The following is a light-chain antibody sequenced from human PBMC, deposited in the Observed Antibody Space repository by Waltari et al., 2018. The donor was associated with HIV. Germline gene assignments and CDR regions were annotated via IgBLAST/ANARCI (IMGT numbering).Light chain of an antibody. Sequence: QSVLTQPPSVSAAPGQKVTISCSGSSSNIGNDYVSWYQHLPGAAPKLLIYDHDKRPSGIPDRFSGSKSGTSATLGITGLQTGDEADYYCGTWDTSLSGGVFGGGTKLTVL. CDR1: SSNIGNDY. V-gene: IGLV1-51*01. CDR2: DHD. J-gene: IGLJ3*02. CDR3: GTWDTSLSGGV.